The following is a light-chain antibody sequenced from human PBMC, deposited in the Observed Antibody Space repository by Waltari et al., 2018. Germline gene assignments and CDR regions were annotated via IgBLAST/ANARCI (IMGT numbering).Light chain of an antibody. CDR1: SSDVGTYNY. V-gene: IGLV2-14*01. Sequence: QSALTQPASVSGSPGQSITISCTGASSDVGTYNYVSWYQQYPGKAPKLMIYDVSNRPPGVSNRFSGSKSGSTASLTISGLQAEDEADYYCSSYTSSSTLVFGGGTKLTVL. CDR3: SSYTSSSTLV. J-gene: IGLJ2*01. CDR2: DVS.